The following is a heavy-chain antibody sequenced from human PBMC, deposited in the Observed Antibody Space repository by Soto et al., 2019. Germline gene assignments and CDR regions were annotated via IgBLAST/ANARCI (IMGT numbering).Heavy chain of an antibody. V-gene: IGHV1-69*13. D-gene: IGHD6-19*01. CDR1: GGTFSSYA. CDR2: IIPIFGTA. J-gene: IGHJ4*02. Sequence: ASVKVSCKASGGTFSSYAISWVRQAPGQGLEWMGGIIPIFGTANYAQKFQGRVTITADESTSTAYMELSSLRPEDTAVYYCARDDRISSGGYSDYWGQGTLVTVSS. CDR3: ARDDRISSGGYSDY.